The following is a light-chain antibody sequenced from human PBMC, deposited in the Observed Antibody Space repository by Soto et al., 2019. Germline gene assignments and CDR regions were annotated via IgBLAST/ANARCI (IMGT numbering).Light chain of an antibody. CDR2: WAS. CDR3: HQYYNSPGT. V-gene: IGKV4-1*01. CDR1: QSVLFSSNNKNY. Sequence: DIVMTQSPDSLAVSLCERVTINCKSSQSVLFSSNNKNYLAWYQQKPGQPPKLLIYWASTRESGVPDRFSGSGSGTDFTLTISSLQAEDVAVYYCHQYYNSPGTFGQGTKVDIK. J-gene: IGKJ1*01.